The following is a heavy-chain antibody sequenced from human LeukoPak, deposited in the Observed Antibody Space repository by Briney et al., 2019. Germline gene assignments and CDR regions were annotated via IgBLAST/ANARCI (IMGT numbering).Heavy chain of an antibody. V-gene: IGHV4-4*07. CDR1: GDSISRYY. CDR2: IYNGGII. J-gene: IGHJ5*02. Sequence: PSETLSLTCTVSGDSISRYYWSWIRQPAGKGLEWIGRIYNGGIITYNPSLKSRVTMSIDTSNNQFSLRLRFVTAADTAVYYCARDSGTTGEVKFDPWGQGTLVTVSS. D-gene: IGHD3-10*01. CDR3: ARDSGTTGEVKFDP.